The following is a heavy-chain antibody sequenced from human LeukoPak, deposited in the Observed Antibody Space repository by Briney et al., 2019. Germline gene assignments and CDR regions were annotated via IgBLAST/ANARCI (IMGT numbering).Heavy chain of an antibody. Sequence: GASVKVSCKASGYTFTGYYMHRVRQAPGQGLEWMGWINPNSGGTNYAQKFQGRVTMTRDTSISTAYMELSRLRSDDTAVYYCARARTVDTAMVCIDPWGQGTLVTVSS. CDR3: ARARTVDTAMVCIDP. CDR2: INPNSGGT. D-gene: IGHD5-18*01. J-gene: IGHJ5*02. V-gene: IGHV1-2*02. CDR1: GYTFTGYY.